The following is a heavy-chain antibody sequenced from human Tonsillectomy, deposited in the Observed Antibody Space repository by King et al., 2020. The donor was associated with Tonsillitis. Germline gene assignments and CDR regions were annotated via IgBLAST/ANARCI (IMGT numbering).Heavy chain of an antibody. D-gene: IGHD3-10*01. CDR3: ARGRLVGGGFDY. J-gene: IGHJ4*02. V-gene: IGHV4-61*02. Sequence: QLQESGPGLVKPSQTLSLTCTVSGGSISSGSYYWSWIRQPAGKGLEWIVRSHTSGSTNYNPPPKSRVTMSVATSKKQGSLGLRSVTAADTAVYYCARGRLVGGGFDYWGQGTLVTVSS. CDR2: SHTSGST. CDR1: GGSISSGSYY.